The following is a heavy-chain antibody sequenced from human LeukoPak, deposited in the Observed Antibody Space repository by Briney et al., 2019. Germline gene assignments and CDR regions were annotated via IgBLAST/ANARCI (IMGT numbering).Heavy chain of an antibody. CDR1: GGSISSSSYY. J-gene: IGHJ4*02. Sequence: SSETLSLTCTVSGGSISSSSYYWGWIRQPPGKGLEWIGSIYYSGSTYYNPSLKSRVTISVDTSKNQFSLKLSSVTAADTAVYYCARRRGDGYFDYWGQGTLVTVSS. CDR2: IYYSGST. CDR3: ARRRGDGYFDY. V-gene: IGHV4-39*01.